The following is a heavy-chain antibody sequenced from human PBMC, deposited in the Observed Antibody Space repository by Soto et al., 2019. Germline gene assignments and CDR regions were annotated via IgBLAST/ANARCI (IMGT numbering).Heavy chain of an antibody. CDR1: GFTFSTYA. D-gene: IGHD6-19*01. V-gene: IGHV3-23*01. J-gene: IGHJ3*02. CDR2: IRGSGGNT. Sequence: EVQLLESGGGLVQPGGSLRLSCAASGFTFSTYAMSWVRQAPGKGLEWVATIRGSGGNTHYADSVKGRFTTSRDNSENQVYLQMNSLRAEDTAVYYCARVKAQVLSSGWYGGHDNWGHGTMVTVSS. CDR3: ARVKAQVLSSGWYGGHDN.